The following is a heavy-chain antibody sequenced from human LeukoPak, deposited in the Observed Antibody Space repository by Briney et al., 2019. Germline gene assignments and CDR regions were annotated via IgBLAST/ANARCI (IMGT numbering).Heavy chain of an antibody. D-gene: IGHD2-21*02. J-gene: IGHJ4*02. CDR1: GGSIRSRGYY. Sequence: SETLSLTCTVSGGSIRSRGYYWGWIRQPPGKGLASIGLIYYSGTTYYNPSLKKRITLSVDTSKNQFSLRLNSVTAGDTAVYHCAGLLCCGSDCYLDYWGQGALVNGSS. V-gene: IGHV4-39*01. CDR2: IYYSGTT. CDR3: AGLLCCGSDCYLDY.